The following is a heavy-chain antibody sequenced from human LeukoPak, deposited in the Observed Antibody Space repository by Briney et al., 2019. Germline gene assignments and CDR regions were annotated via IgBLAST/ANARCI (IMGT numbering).Heavy chain of an antibody. V-gene: IGHV3-21*01. Sequence: GGSLRRSCAASGFSFSTYGMNWVRQAPGKGLEWVSSISSSSTYIYYVDSVKGRFTISRDNAKNSLYLQMNSLRAEDTAVYYCARRGHDYGDINWFDPWGQGTLVTVSS. J-gene: IGHJ5*02. CDR3: ARRGHDYGDINWFDP. D-gene: IGHD4-17*01. CDR2: ISSSSTYI. CDR1: GFSFSTYG.